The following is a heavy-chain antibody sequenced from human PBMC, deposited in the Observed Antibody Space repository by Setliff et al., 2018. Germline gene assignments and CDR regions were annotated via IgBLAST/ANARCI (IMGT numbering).Heavy chain of an antibody. D-gene: IGHD3-9*01. CDR3: ARGPSDYDLLTGCDC. CDR1: GYTFTDYY. CDR2: INPDSGGT. V-gene: IGHV1-2*06. J-gene: IGHJ4*02. Sequence: ASVKVSCKASGYTFTDYYIHWVRQAPGQGLEWMGRINPDSGGTNYAQKFQGRVTMTRDTSITAAYMELSRLRSDDSAVYYCARGPSDYDLLTGCDCWGQGTLVTVSS.